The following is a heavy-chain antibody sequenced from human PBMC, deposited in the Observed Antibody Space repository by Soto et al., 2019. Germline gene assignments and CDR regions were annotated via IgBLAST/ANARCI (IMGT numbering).Heavy chain of an antibody. CDR2: ISSSGSTI. J-gene: IGHJ4*02. CDR1: GFTFSDYY. Sequence: PGGSLRLSCAASGFTFSDYYMSWIRQAPGKGLEWVSYISSSGSTIYYADSVKGRFTISRDNAKNSLYLQMNSLRAEDTAVYYCARAPRRITMIVVAYFDYWGQGTLVTVSS. CDR3: ARAPRRITMIVVAYFDY. D-gene: IGHD3-22*01. V-gene: IGHV3-11*01.